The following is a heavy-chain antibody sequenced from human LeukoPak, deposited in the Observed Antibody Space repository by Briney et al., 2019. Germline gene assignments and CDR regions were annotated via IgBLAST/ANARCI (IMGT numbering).Heavy chain of an antibody. CDR3: ASAGSGSYSVGVQYYFDY. Sequence: ASVKVSCKASGGTFSSYAISWVRQAPGQGLEWMGGIIPIFGTANYAQKFQGRVTITADESTSTAYMELSSLRSEDTAVYYCASAGSGSYSVGVQYYFDYWGQGTLVTVSS. CDR1: GGTFSSYA. J-gene: IGHJ4*02. D-gene: IGHD1-26*01. CDR2: IIPIFGTA. V-gene: IGHV1-69*13.